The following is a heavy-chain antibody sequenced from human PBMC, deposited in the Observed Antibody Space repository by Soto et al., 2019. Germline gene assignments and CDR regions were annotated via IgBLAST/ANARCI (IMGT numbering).Heavy chain of an antibody. Sequence: SETLSLTCTVSGGSISSGDYYWNWIRQHPGKGLEWIGYIYYSGSTYYNPSLKSRVTISVDTSKNQFSLRLSSVTAADTAVYYCARWFYDSGPPRYFDYWGQGALVTVSS. CDR3: ARWFYDSGPPRYFDY. CDR1: GGSISSGDYY. V-gene: IGHV4-31*03. J-gene: IGHJ4*02. D-gene: IGHD3-22*01. CDR2: IYYSGST.